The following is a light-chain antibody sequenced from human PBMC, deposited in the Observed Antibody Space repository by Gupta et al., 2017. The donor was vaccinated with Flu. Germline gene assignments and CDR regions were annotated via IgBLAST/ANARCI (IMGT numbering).Light chain of an antibody. CDR3: QHYGTSPT. J-gene: IGKJ2*01. CDR2: GAS. V-gene: IGKV3-20*01. Sequence: EIVLTQSPGTLSLSPGERATLSCRASQSVASYLVWYQQKPGQAPRLLIYGASSRATGIPDRFSGSGSGTDFSLTISRLEPEDFAAYYCQHYGTSPTFGQGTKLEIK. CDR1: QSVASY.